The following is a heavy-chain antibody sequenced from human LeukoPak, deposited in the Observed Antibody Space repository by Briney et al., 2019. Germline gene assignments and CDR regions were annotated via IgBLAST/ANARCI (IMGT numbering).Heavy chain of an antibody. D-gene: IGHD4/OR15-4a*01. J-gene: IGHJ4*02. CDR3: ASGYGPIDY. CDR1: GFTFSSYS. V-gene: IGHV3-21*04. CDR2: ISSSSSYI. Sequence: PGGSLRLSCAASGFTFSSYSMNWVRQAPGKGLEWVSSISSSSSYICYADSVKGRFTISRDNSKNTLYLQMNSLRAEDTAVYYCASGYGPIDYWGQGTLVTVSS.